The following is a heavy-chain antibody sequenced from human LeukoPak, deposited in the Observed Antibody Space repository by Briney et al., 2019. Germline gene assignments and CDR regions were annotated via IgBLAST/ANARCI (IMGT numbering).Heavy chain of an antibody. J-gene: IGHJ4*02. V-gene: IGHV3-23*01. Sequence: GGSLRLSCAASGFTFSSYAMSWVRQAPGKGLEWVSAMSGSGGYTYYADSVKGRFTISRDNSKNTLYLQMNSLRAEDTAVYYCAKDPVTMVRGINDYWGQGTLATVSS. CDR3: AKDPVTMVRGINDY. D-gene: IGHD3-10*01. CDR1: GFTFSSYA. CDR2: MSGSGGYT.